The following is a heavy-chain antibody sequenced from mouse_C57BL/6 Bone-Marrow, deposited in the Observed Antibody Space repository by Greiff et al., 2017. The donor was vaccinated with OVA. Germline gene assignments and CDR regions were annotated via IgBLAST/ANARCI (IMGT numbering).Heavy chain of an antibody. D-gene: IGHD2-2*01. Sequence: VQLQQSGAELVKPGASVKLSCKASGYTFTSYWMHWVKQRPGRGLEWIGRIDPNSGGTKYNEKFKSKATLTVDKPSSTAYMQLSSLTSEDSAVYYCARSWEIYYGYDDAMDYWGQGTSVTVSS. CDR3: ARSWEIYYGYDDAMDY. CDR1: GYTFTSYW. CDR2: IDPNSGGT. J-gene: IGHJ4*01. V-gene: IGHV1-72*01.